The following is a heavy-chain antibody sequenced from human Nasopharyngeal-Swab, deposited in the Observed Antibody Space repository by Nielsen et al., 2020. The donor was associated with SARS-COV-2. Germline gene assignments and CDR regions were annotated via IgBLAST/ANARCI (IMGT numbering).Heavy chain of an antibody. CDR2: INHSGST. V-gene: IGHV4-34*01. D-gene: IGHD6-13*01. Sequence: SETLSLTSAVYGGSFSGYYWSWIRQPPGKGLEWIGEINHSGSTNYNPSLKSRVTISVDTSKNQFPLKLSSVTAADTAVYYCARGSGGIAAAGTIRFDPWGQGTLVTVSS. CDR3: ARGSGGIAAAGTIRFDP. J-gene: IGHJ5*02. CDR1: GGSFSGYY.